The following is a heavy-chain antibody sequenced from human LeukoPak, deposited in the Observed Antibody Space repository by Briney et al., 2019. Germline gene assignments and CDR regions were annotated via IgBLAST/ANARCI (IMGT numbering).Heavy chain of an antibody. V-gene: IGHV3-21*01. J-gene: IGHJ3*02. Sequence: PGGSLRLSCAASGFNFNTFWMTWVRQAPGKGLEWVSSISSSSSYIYYADSVKGRFTISRDDAKNSLYLQMNSLRAEDTAVYYCASSLLWFGETINAFDIWGQGTMVTVSS. CDR2: ISSSSSYI. D-gene: IGHD3-10*01. CDR3: ASSLLWFGETINAFDI. CDR1: GFNFNTFW.